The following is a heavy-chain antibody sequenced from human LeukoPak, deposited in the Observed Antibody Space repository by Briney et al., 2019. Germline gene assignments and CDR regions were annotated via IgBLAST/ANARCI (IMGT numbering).Heavy chain of an antibody. Sequence: GGSLRLSCAASGFTFSSFGWRGFRRAPGKGREGGALYWYDGSTKYYADSVKGRFTISRDNSKNTLYLQMNSLRAEDTAVYYCARDPGGSSWYGGFDYWGQGTLVTVSS. D-gene: IGHD6-13*01. CDR3: ARDPGGSSWYGGFDY. V-gene: IGHV3-33*01. J-gene: IGHJ4*02. CDR2: YWYDGSTK. CDR1: GFTFSSFG.